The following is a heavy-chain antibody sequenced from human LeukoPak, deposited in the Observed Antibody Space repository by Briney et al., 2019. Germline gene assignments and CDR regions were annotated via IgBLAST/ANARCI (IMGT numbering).Heavy chain of an antibody. Sequence: ASVKVSCKASGYTFTGYYMHWVRQAPAQGLEWMGWINPNSGGTNDAQKFQGRVTMTRDTSISTAYMELSRLRSDDTAVYYCARVRPYSSSWGVDYWGQGTLVTVSS. CDR2: INPNSGGT. CDR1: GYTFTGYY. J-gene: IGHJ4*02. D-gene: IGHD6-13*01. CDR3: ARVRPYSSSWGVDY. V-gene: IGHV1-2*02.